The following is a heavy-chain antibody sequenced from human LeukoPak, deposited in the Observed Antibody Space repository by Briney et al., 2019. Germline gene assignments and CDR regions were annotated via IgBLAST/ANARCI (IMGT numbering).Heavy chain of an antibody. CDR3: ARDRPYIAVAGTFGAFDI. D-gene: IGHD6-19*01. J-gene: IGHJ3*02. V-gene: IGHV1-69*13. CDR1: GGTFSSYA. Sequence: ASVKVSCKASGGTFSSYAISWVRQAPGQELEWMGGIIPIFGTANYAQKFQGRVTITADESTSTAYMELSSLRSEDTAVYYCARDRPYIAVAGTFGAFDIWAKGQWSPSLQ. CDR2: IIPIFGTA.